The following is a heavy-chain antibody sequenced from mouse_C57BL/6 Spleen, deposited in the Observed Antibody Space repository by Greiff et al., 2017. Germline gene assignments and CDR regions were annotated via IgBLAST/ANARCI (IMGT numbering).Heavy chain of an antibody. CDR3: ARLDYGTFDY. CDR1: GYAFSSSW. Sequence: QVQLKQSGPELVKPGASVKISCKASGYAFSSSWMKWVKQRPGTGLEWIGRIYPGDGDTNYNGKSEGKATLTADKSSSTAYMQLSSLTSEDSAVYYCARLDYGTFDYWGQGTTLTVAS. J-gene: IGHJ2*01. D-gene: IGHD1-1*01. V-gene: IGHV1-82*01. CDR2: IYPGDGDT.